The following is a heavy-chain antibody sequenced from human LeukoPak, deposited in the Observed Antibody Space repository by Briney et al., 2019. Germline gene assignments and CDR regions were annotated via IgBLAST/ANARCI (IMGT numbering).Heavy chain of an antibody. CDR1: GFIFSDYY. V-gene: IGHV3-11*04. Sequence: GGSLRLSCAASGFIFSDYYMSWIRQAPGKGLEWVSYISSSGSTTYYADPVKGRFTISRDNAKNSLYLQMNSLRAEDTAVYYCARVGSCTNGVCYNPFDYWGQGTLVTVSS. CDR2: ISSSGSTT. CDR3: ARVGSCTNGVCYNPFDY. D-gene: IGHD2-8*01. J-gene: IGHJ4*02.